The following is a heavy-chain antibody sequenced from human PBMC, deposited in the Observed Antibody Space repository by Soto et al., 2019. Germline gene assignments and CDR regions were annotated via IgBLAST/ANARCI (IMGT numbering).Heavy chain of an antibody. CDR1: GFTFTSSA. V-gene: IGHV1-58*01. D-gene: IGHD3-22*01. J-gene: IGHJ6*02. CDR3: AASITMIVVVNSDGMDV. CDR2: IVVGSGNT. Sequence: ASVKVSCKASGFTFTSSAVQWVRQARGQRLEWIGWIVVGSGNTNYAQKFQERVTITRDMSTSTAYMELSSLRSEDTAVYYCAASITMIVVVNSDGMDVWGQGTTVAVSS.